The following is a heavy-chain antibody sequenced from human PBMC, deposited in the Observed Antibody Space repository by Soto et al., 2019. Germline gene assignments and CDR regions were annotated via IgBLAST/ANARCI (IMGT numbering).Heavy chain of an antibody. CDR1: GGSISSSSYY. J-gene: IGHJ5*02. D-gene: IGHD6-19*01. CDR2: IYYSGST. V-gene: IGHV4-39*01. CDR3: VGGWEFHGLFDP. Sequence: PSETLSLTCTVSGGSISSSSYYWGWIRQPPGKGLEWIGSIYYSGSTYYNPSLKSRVTISVDTSKNQFSLKLSSVTAADTAVYYCVGGWEFHGLFDPWGQGTLVTVSS.